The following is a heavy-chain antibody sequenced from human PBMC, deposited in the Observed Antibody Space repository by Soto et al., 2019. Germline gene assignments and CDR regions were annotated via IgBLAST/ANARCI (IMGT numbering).Heavy chain of an antibody. CDR1: GFTFSSYA. J-gene: IGHJ4*02. V-gene: IGHV3-23*01. D-gene: IGHD2-2*02. Sequence: EVQLLESGGGLVQPGGSLRLSCEASGFTFSSYAMSWVRQAPGKGLEWVSSISGRGNRTNYADSLKGRFTISRDNSRNTLNLQISSLRAEDTAVYYCAKGVCSSTRCHNFDFWGQGTLVTVSS. CDR2: ISGRGNRT. CDR3: AKGVCSSTRCHNFDF.